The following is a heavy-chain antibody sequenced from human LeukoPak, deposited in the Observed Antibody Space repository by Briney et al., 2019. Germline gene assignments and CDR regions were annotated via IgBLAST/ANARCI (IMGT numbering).Heavy chain of an antibody. V-gene: IGHV1-46*01. CDR1: GYTFTSYA. J-gene: IGHJ4*02. Sequence: ASVKVSCKASGYTFTSYAMNWVRQAPGQGLEWMGIINPRGGSTSYAQKFQGRVTITADESTSTAYMELSSLRSEDTAVYYCARAGEVGDNWGGNYFDYWGQGTLVTVSS. CDR2: INPRGGST. CDR3: ARAGEVGDNWGGNYFDY. D-gene: IGHD7-27*01.